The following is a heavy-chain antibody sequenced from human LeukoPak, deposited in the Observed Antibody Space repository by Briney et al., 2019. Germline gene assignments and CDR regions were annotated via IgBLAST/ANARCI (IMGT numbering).Heavy chain of an antibody. CDR3: ARGYNQLLWDSVSADY. J-gene: IGHJ4*02. CDR2: IIPIFGTA. V-gene: IGHV1-69*05. Sequence: ASVKVSCKASGGTFSSYAISWVRQAPGQGLEWMGRIIPIFGTANYAQKFQGRVTITTDESTSTAYMELSSLRSEDTAVYYCARGYNQLLWDSVSADYWGQGTLVTVSS. D-gene: IGHD2-2*01. CDR1: GGTFSSYA.